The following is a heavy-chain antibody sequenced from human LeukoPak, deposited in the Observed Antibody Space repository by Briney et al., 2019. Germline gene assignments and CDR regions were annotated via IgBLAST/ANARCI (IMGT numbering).Heavy chain of an antibody. D-gene: IGHD3-22*01. CDR3: AEGHSSGFGYYFNY. Sequence: GGSLRLSCAASGFTFSSYGMHWVRQAPGKGLEWVAFIRYDGSNKYYADSVKGRFTISRDNSKNTLYLQMNSLRAEDTAVYYCAEGHSSGFGYYFNYWGQGTLVTVSS. CDR2: IRYDGSNK. CDR1: GFTFSSYG. J-gene: IGHJ4*02. V-gene: IGHV3-30*02.